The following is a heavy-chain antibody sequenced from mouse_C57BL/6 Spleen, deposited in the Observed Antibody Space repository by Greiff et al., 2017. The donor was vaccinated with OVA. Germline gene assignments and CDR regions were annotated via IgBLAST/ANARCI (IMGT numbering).Heavy chain of an antibody. Sequence: QVHVKQSGAELARPGASVKLSCKASGYTFTSYGISWVKQRTGQGLEWIGEIYPRSGNTYYNEKFKGKATLTADKSSSTAYMELRSLTSEDSAVYFCAREEDYYGSSPSWYFDVWGTGTTVTVSS. CDR2: IYPRSGNT. V-gene: IGHV1-81*01. J-gene: IGHJ1*03. CDR3: AREEDYYGSSPSWYFDV. CDR1: GYTFTSYG. D-gene: IGHD1-1*01.